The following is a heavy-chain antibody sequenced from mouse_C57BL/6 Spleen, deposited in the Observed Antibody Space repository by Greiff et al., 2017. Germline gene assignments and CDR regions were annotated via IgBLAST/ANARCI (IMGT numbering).Heavy chain of an antibody. CDR3: ASPITTVAGDAMDY. CDR2: IYPGDGDT. D-gene: IGHD1-1*01. V-gene: IGHV1-80*01. J-gene: IGHJ4*01. CDR1: GYAFSSYW. Sequence: VQLQESGAELVKPGASVKISCKASGYAFSSYWMNWVKQRPGKGLEWIGQIYPGDGDTNYNGKFKGKATLTADKPSSTAYMQLSSLTSEDSAVYYCASPITTVAGDAMDYWGQGTSVTVSS.